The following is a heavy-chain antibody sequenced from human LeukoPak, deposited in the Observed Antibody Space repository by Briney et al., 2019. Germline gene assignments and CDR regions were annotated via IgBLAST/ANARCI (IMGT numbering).Heavy chain of an antibody. CDR2: IHIRGNT. CDR3: ASQLANYAMDV. V-gene: IGHV4-4*07. J-gene: IGHJ6*02. CDR1: DGPVSNYY. Sequence: SETLSLTCTVSDGPVSNYYCSWIRQAAGKGLEWIGRIHIRGNTIYSPSLKSRVTMSVDTSKNQFSLTLSSVTAADTAVYYCASQLANYAMDVWGQGTTVTVSS. D-gene: IGHD2-2*01.